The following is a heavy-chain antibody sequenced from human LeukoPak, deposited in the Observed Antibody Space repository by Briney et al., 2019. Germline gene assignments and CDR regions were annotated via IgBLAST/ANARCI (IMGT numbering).Heavy chain of an antibody. V-gene: IGHV3-23*01. D-gene: IGHD3-22*01. Sequence: PGGSLRLSCAASGFTFSSYAMSRVRQAPGKGLEWVSTISGSGGSTYYADSVKGRFTISRDNSKNTLYLQMNSLRAEDTAVYYCAKDGVQSITMIVVVITTFDYWGQGTLVTVSS. J-gene: IGHJ4*02. CDR2: ISGSGGST. CDR1: GFTFSSYA. CDR3: AKDGVQSITMIVVVITTFDY.